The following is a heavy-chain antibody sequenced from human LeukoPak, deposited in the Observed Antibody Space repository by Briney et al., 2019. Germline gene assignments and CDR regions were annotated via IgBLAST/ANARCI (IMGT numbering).Heavy chain of an antibody. V-gene: IGHV1-69*04. CDR2: IIPILGIA. CDR3: AREGTLGYSSGWYSGMDV. D-gene: IGHD6-19*01. CDR1: GGTFSSYA. Sequence: ASVKVSCKASGGTFSSYAISWVRQAPGQGLEWMGRIIPILGIANYAQKFQGRVTITADKSTSTAYMELSSLRSDDTAVYYCAREGTLGYSSGWYSGMDVWGQGTTVTVSS. J-gene: IGHJ6*02.